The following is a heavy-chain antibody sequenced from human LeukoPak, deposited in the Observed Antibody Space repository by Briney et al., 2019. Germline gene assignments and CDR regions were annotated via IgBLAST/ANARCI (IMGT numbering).Heavy chain of an antibody. CDR1: GFTFSDYY. V-gene: IGHV3-11*01. Sequence: PGGSLRLSCAASGFTFSDYYMSWIRQAPGKGLEWVSYISSSGSTIYYADSVKGRFTISRDNAKNSLYLQMNSLRAEDTAVYYCARDSPHITMVRGVIYYYYYMDVWGKGTTVTVSS. CDR2: ISSSGSTI. D-gene: IGHD3-10*01. J-gene: IGHJ6*03. CDR3: ARDSPHITMVRGVIYYYYYMDV.